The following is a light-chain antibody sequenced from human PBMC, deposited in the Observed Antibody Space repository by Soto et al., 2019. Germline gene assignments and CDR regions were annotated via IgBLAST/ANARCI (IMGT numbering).Light chain of an antibody. CDR2: GAS. CDR1: QSVSSSY. Sequence: IVLTQSPGTLSLSPGEIATLSFSASQSVSSSYLAWYQQKPGQAPRLLIYGASSRATGIPDRFSGSGSGTDFTLTISRLEPEDFAVYYCQQYGSSPSITFGQGTRLEIK. J-gene: IGKJ5*01. CDR3: QQYGSSPSIT. V-gene: IGKV3-20*01.